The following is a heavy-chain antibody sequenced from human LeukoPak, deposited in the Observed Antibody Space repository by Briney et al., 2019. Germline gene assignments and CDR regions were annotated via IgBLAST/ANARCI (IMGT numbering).Heavy chain of an antibody. CDR2: ISSGGGTM. Sequence: QSGGSLRLSCTASGFTFSSYEMNWGRQAPGKRLEWVADISSGGGTMYYADSVKGRFTISRDNAGNSLFLQMNSLRAEDTAVYYCARNSGHDVYDYWGQGTLVTVSS. CDR3: ARNSGHDVYDY. V-gene: IGHV3-48*03. D-gene: IGHD5-12*01. CDR1: GFTFSSYE. J-gene: IGHJ4*02.